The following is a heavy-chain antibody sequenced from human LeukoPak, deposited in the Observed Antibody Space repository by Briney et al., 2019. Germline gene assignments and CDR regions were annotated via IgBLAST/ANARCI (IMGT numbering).Heavy chain of an antibody. V-gene: IGHV3-74*01. Sequence: QPGGSLRLSCAASGLTFSSHWMHWVRQAPGKGLECVSYITSSGTTIYYADSVKGRFTISRDNAMNTLYLQMNSLRGEDTAVYYCVRGDLRLPRSTPDCWGQGTLVTVSS. CDR3: VRGDLRLPRSTPDC. CDR1: GLTFSSHW. D-gene: IGHD5/OR15-5a*01. J-gene: IGHJ4*02. CDR2: ITSSGTTI.